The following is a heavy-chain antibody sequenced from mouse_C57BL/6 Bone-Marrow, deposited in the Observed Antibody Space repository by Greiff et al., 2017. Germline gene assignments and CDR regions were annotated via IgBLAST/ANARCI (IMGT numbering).Heavy chain of an antibody. J-gene: IGHJ2*01. D-gene: IGHD2-3*01. V-gene: IGHV1-26*01. CDR1: GYTFTDYY. CDR3: ARSDGYYVDY. CDR2: INPNNGGT. Sequence: VQLKQSGPELVKPGASVKISCKASGYTFTDYYMNWVKQSHGKSLEWIGDINPNNGGTSYNQKFKGKATLTVDKSSSTAYMELRSLTSEDSAVYYCARSDGYYVDYWGQGTTLTVSS.